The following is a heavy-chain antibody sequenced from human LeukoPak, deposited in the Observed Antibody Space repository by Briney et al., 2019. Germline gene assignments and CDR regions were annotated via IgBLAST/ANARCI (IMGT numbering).Heavy chain of an antibody. Sequence: PGGSLRLSCTPSGFTFGDYALSWFRQAPGKGLEWVVFIRKTAYGGTTEYAASVKGRFTISRDDSKSIAYLQMNSLKTEDTAVYYCSGDDSASYFRFDPWGRGTLVTVSS. J-gene: IGHJ5*02. D-gene: IGHD3-10*01. CDR2: IRKTAYGGTT. CDR3: SGDDSASYFRFDP. V-gene: IGHV3-49*03. CDR1: GFTFGDYA.